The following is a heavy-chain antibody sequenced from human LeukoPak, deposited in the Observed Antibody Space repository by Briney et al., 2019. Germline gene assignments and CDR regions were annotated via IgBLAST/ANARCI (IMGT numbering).Heavy chain of an antibody. CDR2: IIDSGGYT. J-gene: IGHJ4*02. Sequence: GGSLRLSCAASGFTFSDYGMNWVRQAPGKGLEWVSGIIDSGGYTYYADSVKGRFTTSRDNSKNTLYLQMNSLRAEDTAFYYCAKGFYQLLPFDYWGQGTLVTLSS. CDR3: AKGFYQLLPFDY. D-gene: IGHD2-2*01. CDR1: GFTFSDYG. V-gene: IGHV3-23*01.